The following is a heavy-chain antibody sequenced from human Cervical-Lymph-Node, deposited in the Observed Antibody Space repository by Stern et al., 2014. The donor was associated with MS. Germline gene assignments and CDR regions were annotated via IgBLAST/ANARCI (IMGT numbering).Heavy chain of an antibody. Sequence: EVQLVESGGGLVKPGGSLRLSCAASGFTFSSYSMNWVRQAPGQGLEWVASISSGGSYIYYADSLKGRFTISRDNAKNSLYLQMNSLRAEDTAVYYCARGRGGNYRYYFDYWGQGTPVTVSS. J-gene: IGHJ4*02. CDR2: ISSGGSYI. CDR1: GFTFSSYS. V-gene: IGHV3-21*01. CDR3: ARGRGGNYRYYFDY. D-gene: IGHD4-23*01.